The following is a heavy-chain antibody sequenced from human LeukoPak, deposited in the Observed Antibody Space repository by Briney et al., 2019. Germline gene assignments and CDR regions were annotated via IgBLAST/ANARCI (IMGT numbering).Heavy chain of an antibody. J-gene: IGHJ4*02. V-gene: IGHV1-8*01. D-gene: IGHD3-10*01. Sequence: ASVNVSCKASGYTFSSYDINWVRQATGQGLEWMGWMNPNSGNTGSAQKFQGRVTMTRNTSISTAYMELSSLRSEDTAFYYCARGRYHYDSRNVYSPFDHWGQGALVTVSS. CDR2: MNPNSGNT. CDR1: GYTFSSYD. CDR3: ARGRYHYDSRNVYSPFDH.